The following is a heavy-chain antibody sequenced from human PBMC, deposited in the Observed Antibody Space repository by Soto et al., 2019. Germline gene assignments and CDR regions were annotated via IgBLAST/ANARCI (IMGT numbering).Heavy chain of an antibody. CDR2: SSAYNGNT. Sequence: QVQLVQSGAEVKKPGASVKVSCKASGYTFTSYGISWVRQAPGQGLEWMGWSSAYNGNTNYAQNLQGRVPMTADTSTSTAYMELRSLRSDDTAVYYCASLPLFYGEYGSGPIYDAFDIWGQGTMVTVSS. CDR3: ASLPLFYGEYGSGPIYDAFDI. J-gene: IGHJ3*02. D-gene: IGHD4-17*01. V-gene: IGHV1-18*01. CDR1: GYTFTSYG.